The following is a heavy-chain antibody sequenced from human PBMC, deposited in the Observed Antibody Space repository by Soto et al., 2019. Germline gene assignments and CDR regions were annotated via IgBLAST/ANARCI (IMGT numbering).Heavy chain of an antibody. CDR2: ISAYNGNT. J-gene: IGHJ6*02. CDR3: ARSVVYGDYVSPGYYYYYYGMDV. Sequence: GASVKVSCKASGGTFSNYAFSWVRQAPGQGLEWMGWISAYNGNTNYAQKLQGRVTMTTDTSTSTAYMELRSLRSDDTAVYYCARSVVYGDYVSPGYYYYYYGMDVWGQGTTVTVSS. D-gene: IGHD4-17*01. V-gene: IGHV1-18*04. CDR1: GGTFSNYA.